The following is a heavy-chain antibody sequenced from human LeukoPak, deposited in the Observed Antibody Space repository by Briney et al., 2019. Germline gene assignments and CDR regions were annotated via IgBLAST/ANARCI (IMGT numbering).Heavy chain of an antibody. CDR3: ARDRVRFHYYYGMDV. Sequence: PGESLRLSCAASGFTFSSYAMHWVRQAPGKGLEWVAVISYDGSNKYYADSVKGRFTISRDNSKNTLYLQMNSLRAEDTAVYYCARDRVRFHYYYGMDVWGQGTTVTVSS. CDR2: ISYDGSNK. CDR1: GFTFSSYA. J-gene: IGHJ6*02. V-gene: IGHV3-30*04.